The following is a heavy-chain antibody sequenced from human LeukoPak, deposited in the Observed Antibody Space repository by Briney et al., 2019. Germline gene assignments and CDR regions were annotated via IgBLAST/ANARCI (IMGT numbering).Heavy chain of an antibody. J-gene: IGHJ4*02. CDR3: APESVPAGSEY. Sequence: GGSLRLSCAASGFTFSSDWMHWVRRAPGKGLVWVSRINPDGSKTGYADSVKGRFTISRDNAKTTLYLQMNSLRVEDTAVYYCAPESVPAGSEYWGQGTLVTVSS. V-gene: IGHV3-74*01. CDR2: INPDGSKT. CDR1: GFTFSSDW. D-gene: IGHD2-2*01.